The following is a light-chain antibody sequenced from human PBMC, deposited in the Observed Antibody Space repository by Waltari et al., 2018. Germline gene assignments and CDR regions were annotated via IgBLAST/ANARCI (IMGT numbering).Light chain of an antibody. V-gene: IGKV3-11*01. CDR1: QSVSSY. CDR3: HQRSNWPIT. Sequence: EIVLTQFPATLSLSPGERATLSCRASQSVSSYLFWYQQKPGQTPRLVIYDASTRAPGIPARFSGSGSGTDFTLTISSLDPEDFAVYYCHQRSNWPITFGQGTRLEIK. J-gene: IGKJ5*01. CDR2: DAS.